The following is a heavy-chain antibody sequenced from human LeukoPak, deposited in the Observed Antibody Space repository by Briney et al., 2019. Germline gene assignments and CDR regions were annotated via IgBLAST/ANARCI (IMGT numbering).Heavy chain of an antibody. Sequence: PGGSLRLSCAASGFTFSSYSMNWVRQAPGKGLEWVANIKQDGSEKYYVDSVKGRFTISRDNAKNSLYLQMNSLRAEDTAVYYCARGRGSYGYYFDYWGQGTLVAVSS. V-gene: IGHV3-7*01. D-gene: IGHD5-18*01. CDR1: GFTFSSYS. CDR3: ARGRGSYGYYFDY. CDR2: IKQDGSEK. J-gene: IGHJ4*02.